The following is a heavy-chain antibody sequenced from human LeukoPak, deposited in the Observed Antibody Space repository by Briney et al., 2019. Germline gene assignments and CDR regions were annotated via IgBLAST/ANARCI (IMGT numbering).Heavy chain of an antibody. Sequence: GGSLRLSCAASGFTFGTYWMHWGRQAPGKGRVWVSGVSSDASNTKYAASVKGRFTISRDNAENTLYLEMSSLRADDTAVYFCVRFNEIWTGNNPLWGQGTLVTVSS. J-gene: IGHJ4*02. CDR3: VRFNEIWTGNNPL. CDR1: GFTFGTYW. D-gene: IGHD3-9*01. V-gene: IGHV3-74*03. CDR2: VSSDASNT.